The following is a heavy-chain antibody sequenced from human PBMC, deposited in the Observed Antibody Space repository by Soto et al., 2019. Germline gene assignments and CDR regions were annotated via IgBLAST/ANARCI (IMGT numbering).Heavy chain of an antibody. D-gene: IGHD2-15*01. CDR1: GGYISSGGYY. CDR3: ARTYCSGGSCYRRYYMDV. V-gene: IGHV4-31*03. Sequence: SETLSLTCTVSGGYISSGGYYWSWIRQHPGKGLEWIGYIYYSGSTYYNPSLKGRVTISVDTSKNQFSLKLSSVTAADTAVYYCARTYCSGGSCYRRYYMDVWGKGTTVTVSS. J-gene: IGHJ6*03. CDR2: IYYSGST.